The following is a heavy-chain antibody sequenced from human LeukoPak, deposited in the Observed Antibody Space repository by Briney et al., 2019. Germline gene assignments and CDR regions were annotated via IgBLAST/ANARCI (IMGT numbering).Heavy chain of an antibody. CDR2: INSSGGST. J-gene: IGHJ3*02. V-gene: IGHV1-46*01. D-gene: IGHD6-19*01. CDR3: ARAQQWLAFDI. Sequence: ASVKVSCKASGYTFTSYYMHWVRQAPGQGLEWMGIINSSGGSTSYAQKFQGRVTMTRDTSTSTVYMELRSLRSEETAVYYCARAQQWLAFDIWGQGTMVTVSS. CDR1: GYTFTSYY.